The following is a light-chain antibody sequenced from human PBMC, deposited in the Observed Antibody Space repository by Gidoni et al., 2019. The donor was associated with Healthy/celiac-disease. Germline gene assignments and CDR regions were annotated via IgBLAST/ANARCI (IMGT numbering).Light chain of an antibody. CDR1: SSDVGGYNY. CDR3: SSYTSSSTYVV. Sequence: PGQSITISCTGTSSDVGGYNYVSWYQQHPGTAPKLMIYEVSNRPSGVSNRFSGSKSGNTASLTISGLQAEDEADYYCSSYTSSSTYVVFGGGTKLTVL. J-gene: IGLJ2*01. CDR2: EVS. V-gene: IGLV2-14*01.